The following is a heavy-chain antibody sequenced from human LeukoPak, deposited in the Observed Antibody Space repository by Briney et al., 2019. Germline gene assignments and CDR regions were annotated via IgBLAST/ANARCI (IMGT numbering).Heavy chain of an antibody. D-gene: IGHD3-22*01. CDR3: ARDYYDSSGYYSDAFDI. CDR1: GYTFTSYG. Sequence: ASVKVSCKASGYTFTSYGIIWVRQAPGQGLEWMGWISAYNGNTNYAQKLQGRVTMTTDTSTSTAYMELRSLRSDDTAVYYCARDYYDSSGYYSDAFDIWGQGTMVTVSS. V-gene: IGHV1-18*01. CDR2: ISAYNGNT. J-gene: IGHJ3*02.